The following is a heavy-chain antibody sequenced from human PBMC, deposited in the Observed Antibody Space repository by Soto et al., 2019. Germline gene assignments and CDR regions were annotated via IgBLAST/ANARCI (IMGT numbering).Heavy chain of an antibody. CDR1: GYTFSSYA. CDR2: ISPYNDDT. V-gene: IGHV1-18*01. Sequence: ASVKVSCEASGYTFSSYAISWVRQAPGQGLEWLGWISPYNDDTKYAQKLQGRVFMTTDTPTKTAHLDLRSLRSDDTAVYYCARGGYYDSSGSRDYHYYGMDVWGQGTTVTVSS. CDR3: ARGGYYDSSGSRDYHYYGMDV. D-gene: IGHD3-22*01. J-gene: IGHJ6*02.